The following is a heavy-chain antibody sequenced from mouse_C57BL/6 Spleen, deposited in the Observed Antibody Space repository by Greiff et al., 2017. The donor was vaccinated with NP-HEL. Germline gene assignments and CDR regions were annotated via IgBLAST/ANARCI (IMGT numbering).Heavy chain of an antibody. CDR3: AREAFISTTTMDY. V-gene: IGHV1-42*01. CDR1: GYSFTGYY. D-gene: IGHD1-1*01. J-gene: IGHJ4*01. CDR2: INPSTGGT. Sequence: VQLQQSGPELVKPGASVKISCKASGYSFTGYYMNWVKQSPEKSLEWIGEINPSTGGTTYNQKFKAKATLTVDKSSSTAYMQLKSLTSEDSAVYYCAREAFISTTTMDYWGQGTSVTVSS.